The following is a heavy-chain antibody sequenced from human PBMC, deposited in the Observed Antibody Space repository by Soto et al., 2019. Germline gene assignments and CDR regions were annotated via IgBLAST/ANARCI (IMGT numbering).Heavy chain of an antibody. Sequence: SETLSLTCTVSGGSVISGYYWTWIRQPPGKGLEWIGYINYSGSTNYNPSLKSRVTISVDTSKNQFSLKLSSVTAADTAVYYCARRFSGSWSGVYYYGMDVWGQGTTVTVSS. CDR3: ARRFSGSWSGVYYYGMDV. V-gene: IGHV4-61*01. CDR2: INYSGST. CDR1: GGSVISGYY. D-gene: IGHD6-13*01. J-gene: IGHJ6*02.